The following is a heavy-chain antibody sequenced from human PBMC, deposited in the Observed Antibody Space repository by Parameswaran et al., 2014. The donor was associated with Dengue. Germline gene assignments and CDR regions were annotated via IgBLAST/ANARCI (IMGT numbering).Heavy chain of an antibody. J-gene: IGHJ3*02. CDR2: INAYNGNT. V-gene: IGHV1-18*01. CDR3: ARGFFDAFDI. Sequence: WVRQAPGQGLEWMGWINAYNGNTNYAQKLQGRVTMTTDTSTSTAYMELRSLRSDDTAVYYCARGFFDAFDIWGQGTMVTVSS.